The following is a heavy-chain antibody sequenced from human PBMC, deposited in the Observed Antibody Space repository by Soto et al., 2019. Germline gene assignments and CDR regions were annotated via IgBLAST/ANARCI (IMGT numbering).Heavy chain of an antibody. Sequence: PGXSLRLSCAASGFSFSTSSLAWFRQPPGKGLEWVSAISPSASDTLYADSVKGRFTISRDNSQNTLFLQMTSLRADDTAVYYCAKGGYTFAYEWGQGALVTVSS. J-gene: IGHJ4*02. CDR2: ISPSASDT. V-gene: IGHV3-23*01. CDR1: GFSFSTSS. D-gene: IGHD5-18*01. CDR3: AKGGYTFAYE.